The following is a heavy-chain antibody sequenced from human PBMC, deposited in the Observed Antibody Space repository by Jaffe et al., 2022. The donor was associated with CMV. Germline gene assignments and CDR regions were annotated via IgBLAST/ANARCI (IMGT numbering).Heavy chain of an antibody. V-gene: IGHV4-31*03. Sequence: QVQLQESGPGLVKPSQTLSLTCTVSGGSISSGGYYWSWIRQHPGKGLEWIGYIYYSGSTYYNPSLKSRVTISVDTSKNQFSLKLSSVTAADTAVYYCAREYADYYDSSGYYGIPKYAHQSNAFDIWGQGTMVTVSS. CDR2: IYYSGST. CDR3: AREYADYYDSSGYYGIPKYAHQSNAFDI. J-gene: IGHJ3*02. CDR1: GGSISSGGYY. D-gene: IGHD3-22*01.